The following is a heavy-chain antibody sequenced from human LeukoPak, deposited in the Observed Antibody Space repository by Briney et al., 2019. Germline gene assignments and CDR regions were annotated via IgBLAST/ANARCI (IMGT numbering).Heavy chain of an antibody. V-gene: IGHV3-48*04. CDR2: ISSSSSTI. D-gene: IGHD4-17*01. CDR1: GFTFSSYS. Sequence: PGGALRLSCATSGFTFSSYSMNWVRQAPGKGLEWVSYISSSSSTIYYADSVKGRFTISRDNAKNSLYLQTISLRAGDTALYYCAKATHYYYMDVWGKGTTVTVSS. CDR3: AKATHYYYMDV. J-gene: IGHJ6*03.